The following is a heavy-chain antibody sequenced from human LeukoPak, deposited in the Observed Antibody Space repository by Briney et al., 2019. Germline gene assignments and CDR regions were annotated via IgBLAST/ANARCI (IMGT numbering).Heavy chain of an antibody. J-gene: IGHJ4*02. CDR1: GGSVNNNAYS. D-gene: IGHD4-11*01. Sequence: SETLSLTCTVSGGSVNNNAYSWGWVRQPPGKGLEYIGNVYYSGITYYNPSLQSRVTISVDTSNNQFSLKLSSVTAADTAVYYCARSDYSGYFDYWGQGTLVSVSS. CDR3: ARSDYSGYFDY. CDR2: VYYSGIT. V-gene: IGHV4-39*01.